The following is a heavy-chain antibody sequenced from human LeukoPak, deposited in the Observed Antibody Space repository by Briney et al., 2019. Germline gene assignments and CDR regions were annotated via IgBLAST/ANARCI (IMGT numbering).Heavy chain of an antibody. Sequence: GGSLRLSCAASGFTFSDYSMNWVRQAPGKGLEWVSSISAGSNYIYYGDSVKGRFTISRDNAKNSLYLQMSSLRAEDTAVYYCAKDFGTWDFWSGYYTHWGQGTLVTVSS. D-gene: IGHD3-3*01. CDR2: ISAGSNYI. CDR1: GFTFSDYS. J-gene: IGHJ4*02. V-gene: IGHV3-21*01. CDR3: AKDFGTWDFWSGYYTH.